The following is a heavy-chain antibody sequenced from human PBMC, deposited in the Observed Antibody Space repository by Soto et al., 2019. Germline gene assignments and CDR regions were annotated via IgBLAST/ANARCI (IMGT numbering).Heavy chain of an antibody. D-gene: IGHD6-6*01. CDR3: ARDPRNRPSKFFDY. Sequence: QVQLVQSGPEVKKPGASVKVSCKASGYSFTSYDISWVRQAPGQGLEWMGWISAHSGNTEYAQNFQGRVTMNIDTSNNTAYLEQRRLRSDDTAVYYCARDPRNRPSKFFDYWGQGTLLTVSS. CDR1: GYSFTSYD. V-gene: IGHV1-18*01. CDR2: ISAHSGNT. J-gene: IGHJ4*02.